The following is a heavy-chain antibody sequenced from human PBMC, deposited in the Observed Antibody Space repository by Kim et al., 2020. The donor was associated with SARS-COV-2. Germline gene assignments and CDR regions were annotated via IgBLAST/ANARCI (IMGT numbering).Heavy chain of an antibody. D-gene: IGHD3-22*01. CDR3: ASSLVDSSGYYYAEYFQH. CDR1: GYTFTGYY. J-gene: IGHJ1*01. Sequence: ASVKVSCKASGYTFTGYYMHWVRQAPGQGLEWMGRINPNSGGTNYAQKFQGRVTMTRDTSISTAYMELSRLRSDDTAVYYCASSLVDSSGYYYAEYFQHWGQGTLVTVSS. V-gene: IGHV1-2*06. CDR2: INPNSGGT.